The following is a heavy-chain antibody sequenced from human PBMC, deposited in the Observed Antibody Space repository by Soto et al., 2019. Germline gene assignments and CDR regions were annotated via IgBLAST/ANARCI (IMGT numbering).Heavy chain of an antibody. CDR2: IYPGDSET. J-gene: IGHJ4*02. CDR1: GYIFTTYW. Sequence: PGESLKISCQASGYIFTTYWIGWVRQMPGKGLEWMVIIYPGDSETRYSPSFQGQVTISAAKSINTAYLQWSSLEASDTAMYYCARRQYRSGWYTDYWGQGTLVTVSS. D-gene: IGHD6-19*01. V-gene: IGHV5-51*01. CDR3: ARRQYRSGWYTDY.